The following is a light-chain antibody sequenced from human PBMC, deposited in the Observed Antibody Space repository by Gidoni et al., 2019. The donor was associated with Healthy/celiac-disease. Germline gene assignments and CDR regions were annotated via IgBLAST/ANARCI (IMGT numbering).Light chain of an antibody. CDR2: DAS. CDR3: QQRSNWYT. J-gene: IGKJ2*01. V-gene: IGKV3-11*01. CDR1: QSVSSY. Sequence: IVLTQSPATLSLSPGERATLSCRASQSVSSYLAWYQQKPGQAHRLLIYDASNRATGIPARFSGSGSGTDFTLTISSLEPEDFAVYYCQQRSNWYTFXQXTKLEIK.